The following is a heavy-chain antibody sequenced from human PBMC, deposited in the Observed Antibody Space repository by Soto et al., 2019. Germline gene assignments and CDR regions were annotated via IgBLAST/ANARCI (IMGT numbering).Heavy chain of an antibody. Sequence: FGIHRLHQAPGRGMEWAAVTSYDGRNIYYAGSVKGRFTITRDNSKSTLYLQMNSLRDEDTAVYYCATASYWSDYFYHGMDVWGQGTTVTVSS. V-gene: IGHV3-30*03. CDR3: ATASYWSDYFYHGMDV. J-gene: IGHJ6*02. CDR1: FG. D-gene: IGHD2-15*01. CDR2: TSYDGRNI.